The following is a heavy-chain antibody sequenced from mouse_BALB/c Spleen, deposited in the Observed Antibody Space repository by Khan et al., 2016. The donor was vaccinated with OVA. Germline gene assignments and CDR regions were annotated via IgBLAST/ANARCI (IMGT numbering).Heavy chain of an antibody. CDR2: INPNSGYT. Sequence: QVQLKESGAELAKPGASVKMSCKASGYTFTYYWMHWIKQRPGQGLEWIGYINPNSGYTDYNQKFKDKATLTADKSSSTAYMQLNSLTSDYSAVYYCARDRIDYWGQGTTLTVSS. J-gene: IGHJ2*01. CDR3: ARDRIDY. V-gene: IGHV1-7*01. CDR1: GYTFTYYW.